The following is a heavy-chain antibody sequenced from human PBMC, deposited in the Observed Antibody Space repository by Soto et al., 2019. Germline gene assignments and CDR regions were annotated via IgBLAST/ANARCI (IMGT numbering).Heavy chain of an antibody. J-gene: IGHJ6*02. CDR2: IYYSGST. CDR1: GGSIGSGGYY. D-gene: IGHD3-10*01. Sequence: SETLSLTCTVSGGSIGSGGYYWSRIRQHPGKGLEWIGYIYYSGSTYYNPSLKSRVTISVDTSKNQFSLKLSSVTAADTAVYYCARDTVWFGDYYSGMDVWGQGTTVTVSS. V-gene: IGHV4-31*03. CDR3: ARDTVWFGDYYSGMDV.